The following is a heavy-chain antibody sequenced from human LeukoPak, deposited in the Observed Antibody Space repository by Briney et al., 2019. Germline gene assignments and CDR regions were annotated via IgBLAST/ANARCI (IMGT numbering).Heavy chain of an antibody. V-gene: IGHV3-7*01. CDR1: GFTFTAYW. J-gene: IGHJ6*02. D-gene: IGHD3-16*01. CDR2: INQDGSEK. CDR3: GRDGGLMDV. Sequence: GGSLRLSCAASGFTFTAYWMSWVRQAPGKGLEWVANINQDGSEKYYVDSVKGRFTTSRDNAKKSLYLQMNSLRVEDTAVYYCGRDGGLMDVWGQGTTVTVSS.